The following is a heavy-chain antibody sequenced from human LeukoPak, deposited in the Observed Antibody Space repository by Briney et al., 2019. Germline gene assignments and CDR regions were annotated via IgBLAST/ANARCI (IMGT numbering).Heavy chain of an antibody. Sequence: ASVKVSCKASGYTFTSYGISWVRQAPGQGLEWMGWISAYNGNTNYAQKLQGRVTMTTDTSTSTAYMELRSLRSDDTAVYYCARVAYYGSGSYYNVAYYYYYYGMDVWGQGTTVTVSS. CDR1: GYTFTSYG. D-gene: IGHD3-10*01. J-gene: IGHJ6*02. CDR3: ARVAYYGSGSYYNVAYYYYYYGMDV. CDR2: ISAYNGNT. V-gene: IGHV1-18*01.